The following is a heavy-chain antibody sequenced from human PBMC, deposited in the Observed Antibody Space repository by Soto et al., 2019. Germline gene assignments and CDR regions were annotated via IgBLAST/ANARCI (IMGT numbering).Heavy chain of an antibody. D-gene: IGHD3-3*01. CDR3: ARGCCYDFWSGYRILDY. V-gene: IGHV4-34*01. CDR1: GGSFSGYY. J-gene: IGHJ4*02. Sequence: SETLSLTCAVYGGSFSGYYWSWIRQPPGKGLEWIGEINHSGSTNYSPSLKSRVTISVDTSKNQFSLKLSSVTAADTAVYYCARGCCYDFWSGYRILDYWGQGTLVTVSS. CDR2: INHSGST.